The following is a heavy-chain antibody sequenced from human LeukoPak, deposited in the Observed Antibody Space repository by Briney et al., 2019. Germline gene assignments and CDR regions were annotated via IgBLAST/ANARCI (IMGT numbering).Heavy chain of an antibody. Sequence: GASVKVSCKASGGSFISYAISWVRQAPGQGLEGRGWINPNSGGTNYAQKFQGRVTMTRDTSISTAYMEVSRLRSDDTAVYYCARGKLVNSNWNYGLGAFDIWGQGTMVTVSS. CDR2: INPNSGGT. CDR3: ARGKLVNSNWNYGLGAFDI. J-gene: IGHJ3*02. V-gene: IGHV1-2*02. CDR1: GGSFISYA. D-gene: IGHD1-7*01.